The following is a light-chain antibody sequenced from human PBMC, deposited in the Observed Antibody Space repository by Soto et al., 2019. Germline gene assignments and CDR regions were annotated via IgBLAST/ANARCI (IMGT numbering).Light chain of an antibody. CDR3: GAWDDSLNGFYV. V-gene: IGLV1-44*01. CDR1: SSNIGSNT. CDR2: GNS. Sequence: QSVLTQPPSASGTPGQRVTISCSGSSSNIGSNTVNWYQQLPGTAPKLLIYGNSQRPSGVPDRFSGSKSGTSASLAISGLQSEDEADYYCGAWDDSLNGFYVFGTGTKVNVL. J-gene: IGLJ1*01.